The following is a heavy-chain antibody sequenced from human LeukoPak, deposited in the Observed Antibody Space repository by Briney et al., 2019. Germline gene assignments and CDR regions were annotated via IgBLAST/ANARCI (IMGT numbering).Heavy chain of an antibody. CDR2: ISYDGRNK. CDR1: GFTFNNYG. D-gene: IGHD1-26*01. CDR3: ARGVGANLYFDY. Sequence: GGSLRLSCAASGFTFNNYGMHWVRQAPGKGLEWVAVISYDGRNKYYADSVKGRFTISRDNFKNTLYLQMNSLRAEDTAVYYCARGVGANLYFDYWGQGTLVTVSS. J-gene: IGHJ4*02. V-gene: IGHV3-30*03.